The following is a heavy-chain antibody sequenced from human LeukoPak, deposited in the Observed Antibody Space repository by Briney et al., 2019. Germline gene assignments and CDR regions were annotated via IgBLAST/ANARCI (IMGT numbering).Heavy chain of an antibody. J-gene: IGHJ5*02. Sequence: GGSLRLSCAASGFTFSRYWMNWVRQAPGKGLEWVSYISSSSSTIYHADSVKGRFTISRDNAKNSLYLQMNSLRDEDTAVYYCARDPLTLYDSSPRWFDPWGQGTLVTVSS. CDR1: GFTFSRYW. V-gene: IGHV3-48*02. CDR3: ARDPLTLYDSSPRWFDP. D-gene: IGHD3-22*01. CDR2: ISSSSSTI.